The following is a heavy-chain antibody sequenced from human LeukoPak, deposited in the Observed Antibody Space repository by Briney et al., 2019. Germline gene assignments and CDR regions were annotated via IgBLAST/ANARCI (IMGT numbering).Heavy chain of an antibody. V-gene: IGHV3-23*01. CDR2: ISGSGGST. CDR3: AKVPVLLWCGELLLDY. CDR1: GFTFSSYA. D-gene: IGHD3-10*01. J-gene: IGHJ4*02. Sequence: GGSLRLSCAASGFTFSSYAMSWVRQALGKGLEWVSAISGSGGSTYYADSVKGRFTISRDNSKNTLYLQMNSLRAEDTAVYYCAKVPVLLWCGELLLDYWGQGTLVTVSS.